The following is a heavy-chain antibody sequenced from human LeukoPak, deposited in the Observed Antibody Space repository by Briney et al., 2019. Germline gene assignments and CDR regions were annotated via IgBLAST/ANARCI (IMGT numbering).Heavy chain of an antibody. Sequence: ASVKVSCKASGYTFTNSVMHWVRQAPGQRLEWMGWINPGNDNTKYSQKFQDRVTMTRDTSTSTVYMELSSLRSEDTAVYYCARAGANYDILTGYLFDYWGQGTLVTVSS. CDR1: GYTFTNSV. CDR3: ARAGANYDILTGYLFDY. J-gene: IGHJ4*02. V-gene: IGHV1-3*01. CDR2: INPGNDNT. D-gene: IGHD3-9*01.